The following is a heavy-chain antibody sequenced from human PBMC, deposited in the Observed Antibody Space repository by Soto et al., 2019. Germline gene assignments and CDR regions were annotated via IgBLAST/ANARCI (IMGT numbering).Heavy chain of an antibody. D-gene: IGHD2-21*02. CDR2: INASGGSA. CDR1: GYTFTKYF. J-gene: IGHJ4*02. V-gene: IGHV1-46*04. Sequence: QVQLVQSGAEVKKPGASVKMSCKASGYTFTKYFMHWVRQAPGQGPEWMGMINASGGSASYAQKLKGRVTMTRDTSTSTVYMEMSSLTTEDAAVYYCARGALPNRVVDEVPAMDSWGQGIHVTVSS. CDR3: ARGALPNRVVDEVPAMDS.